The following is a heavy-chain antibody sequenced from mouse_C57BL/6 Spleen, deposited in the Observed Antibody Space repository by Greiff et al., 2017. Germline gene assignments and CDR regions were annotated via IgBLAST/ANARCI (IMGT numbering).Heavy chain of an antibody. V-gene: IGHV1-59*01. D-gene: IGHD3-2*02. CDR2: IDPSDSYT. CDR1: GYTFTSYW. CDR3: ARVEAAQGTNFDY. Sequence: QVQLQQPGAELVRPGTSVKLSCKASGYTFTSYWMHWVKQRPGQGLEWIGVIDPSDSYTNYNQKFKGKATLTVDTSSSTAYMQLSSLTSEDSAVYYCARVEAAQGTNFDYWGQGTTLTVSS. J-gene: IGHJ2*01.